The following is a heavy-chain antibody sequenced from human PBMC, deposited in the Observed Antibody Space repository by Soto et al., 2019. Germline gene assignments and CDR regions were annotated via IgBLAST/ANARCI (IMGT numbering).Heavy chain of an antibody. CDR2: ISCCGGSI. CDR1: GFNFKKFA. D-gene: IGHD6-19*01. J-gene: IGHJ1*01. Sequence: GGSLRLSCEASGFNFKKFAMGWVRQAPGEGLEWVSGISCCGGSIFYADSVKGRFSLARDDSKNTLSLQLNSLRVEDTAHYYCAKADGEQWLIPHLDNWGQGTQVTVSS. V-gene: IGHV3-23*01. CDR3: AKADGEQWLIPHLDN.